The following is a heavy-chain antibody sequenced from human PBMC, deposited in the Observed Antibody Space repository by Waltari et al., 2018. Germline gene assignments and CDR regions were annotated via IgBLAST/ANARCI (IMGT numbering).Heavy chain of an antibody. V-gene: IGHV1-69*01. Sequence: APGQGLEWMGGIIPIFGTANYAQKFQGRVTITADESTSTAYMELSSLRSEDTAVYYCAREEGAVGPWGQGTLVTVSS. CDR2: IIPIFGTA. J-gene: IGHJ5*02. CDR3: AREEGAVGP. D-gene: IGHD1-26*01.